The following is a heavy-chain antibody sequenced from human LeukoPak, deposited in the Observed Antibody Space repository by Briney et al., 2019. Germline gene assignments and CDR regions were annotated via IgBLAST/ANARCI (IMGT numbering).Heavy chain of an antibody. D-gene: IGHD6-19*01. J-gene: IGHJ4*02. V-gene: IGHV5-51*01. CDR1: GYSFSNYW. Sequence: GESLKISCKGSGYSFSNYWIGWVRQMPGKGLESMGIIYPGDSDTRYSPSFQGQVTTSADKSISTAYLQRTSLKASDTAMYYCVRQFDSGWYGSFDYWGQGTLVTVSS. CDR3: VRQFDSGWYGSFDY. CDR2: IYPGDSDT.